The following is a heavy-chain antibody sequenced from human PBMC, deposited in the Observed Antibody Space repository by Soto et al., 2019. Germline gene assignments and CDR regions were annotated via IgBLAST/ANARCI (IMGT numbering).Heavy chain of an antibody. V-gene: IGHV4-59*01. CDR2: IYYSGST. CDR3: ARGSRYFDLKPASPWFDP. CDR1: GGSISSYY. Sequence: PSETLSLTCTVSGGSISSYYWSWIRQPPGKGLEWIGYIYYSGSTNYNPSLKSRVTISVDTSKNQFSLKLSSVTAADTAVYYCARGSRYFDLKPASPWFDPWGQGTLVTVSS. D-gene: IGHD3-9*01. J-gene: IGHJ5*02.